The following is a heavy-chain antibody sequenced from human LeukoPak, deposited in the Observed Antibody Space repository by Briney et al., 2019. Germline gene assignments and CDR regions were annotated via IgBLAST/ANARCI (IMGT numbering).Heavy chain of an antibody. Sequence: GGSLRLSCAASGFTFSSYAMSWVRQAPGRGLEWVSAISRSGAATYYADSVKGRFTISRDNSENTLYLQMNSLRADDTAVYYCAKNTEWQTTGYYFYMDVWGKGTTVTVSS. CDR3: AKNTEWQTTGYYFYMDV. CDR1: GFTFSSYA. V-gene: IGHV3-23*01. CDR2: ISRSGAAT. D-gene: IGHD1-14*01. J-gene: IGHJ6*03.